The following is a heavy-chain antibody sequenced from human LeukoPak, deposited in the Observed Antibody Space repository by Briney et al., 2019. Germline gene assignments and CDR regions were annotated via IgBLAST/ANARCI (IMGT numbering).Heavy chain of an antibody. CDR1: GFTFSSYW. CDR2: INGDGSST. J-gene: IGHJ4*02. V-gene: IGHV3-74*01. CDR3: ARVWAWSYDY. Sequence: GGSLRLSCAASGFTFSSYWMHWVRQAPGKGLVWVSRINGDGSSTSYADSVKGRFTISRDNAKNTLYLQMNSLRAEDTAVYYCARVWAWSYDYWGQGTLVTVSS. D-gene: IGHD2-15*01.